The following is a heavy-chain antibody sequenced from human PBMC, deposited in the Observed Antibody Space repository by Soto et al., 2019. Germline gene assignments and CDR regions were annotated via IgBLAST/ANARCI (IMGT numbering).Heavy chain of an antibody. CDR1: GYTFTSYG. CDR3: AGDGGYGAGGH. J-gene: IGHJ4*02. D-gene: IGHD3-10*01. V-gene: IGHV1-18*01. CDR2: ISAYNGNT. Sequence: QVQLVQSGAEVKKPGASVKVSCKASGYTFTSYGITWVRQAPGQGLEWMGWISAYNGNTNYAQTLQGRVTMTTDTTSLTAYMDLRSQISEDTAVYCWAGDGGYGAGGHWGKGTVVMVSS.